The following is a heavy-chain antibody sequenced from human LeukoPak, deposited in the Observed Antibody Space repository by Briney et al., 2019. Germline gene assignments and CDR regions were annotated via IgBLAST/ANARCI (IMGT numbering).Heavy chain of an antibody. CDR2: IYYSGST. CDR1: GGSISSSSYY. D-gene: IGHD1-20*01. J-gene: IGHJ4*02. V-gene: IGHV4-39*01. CDR3: ERHWYNWNRNNFDY. Sequence: PSETLSLTCTVSGGSISSSSYYWGWIRQPPGKGLEWIGSIYYSGSTYYNPSLKSRVTISVDTSKNQFSLKLSSVTAADTTVYYCERHWYNWNRNNFDYWGQGTLVTVSS.